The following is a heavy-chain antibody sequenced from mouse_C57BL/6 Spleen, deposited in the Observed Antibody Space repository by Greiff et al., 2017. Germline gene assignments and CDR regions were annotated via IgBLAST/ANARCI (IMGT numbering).Heavy chain of an antibody. Sequence: EVMLVESGGDLVKPGGSLKLSCAASGFTFSSYGMSWVRQTPDKRLEWVATISSGGSYTYYPDSVKGRFTISRDNAKNTLYLQMSSLKSEDTAMYYCAREVNDWGQGTTLTVSS. CDR1: GFTFSSYG. J-gene: IGHJ2*01. CDR3: AREVND. V-gene: IGHV5-6*01. CDR2: ISSGGSYT.